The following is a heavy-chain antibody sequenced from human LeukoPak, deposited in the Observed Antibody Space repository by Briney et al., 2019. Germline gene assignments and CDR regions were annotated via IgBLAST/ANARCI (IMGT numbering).Heavy chain of an antibody. D-gene: IGHD3-22*01. CDR2: INGSGGRT. J-gene: IGHJ3*02. Sequence: GGSLRLSCAASGFTFSSYAMSWVRQAPGKGLEWVSAINGSGGRTYYADSVKGRFTISRDNSKNTLYLQMNSLRAEDTAVYYCAKDPNYYDSSGYYHDAFDIWGQGTMVTVSS. CDR1: GFTFSSYA. V-gene: IGHV3-23*01. CDR3: AKDPNYYDSSGYYHDAFDI.